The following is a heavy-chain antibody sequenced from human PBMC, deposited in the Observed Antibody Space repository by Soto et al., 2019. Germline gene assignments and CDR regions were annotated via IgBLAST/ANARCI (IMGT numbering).Heavy chain of an antibody. D-gene: IGHD3-22*01. CDR2: ISSSSSTI. J-gene: IGHJ6*03. CDR1: GFTFSSYS. CDR3: ARVITPADSPYYYYYMDV. Sequence: GGSLRLSCAASGFTFSSYSMNWVRQAPGKGLEWVSYISSSSSTIYYADSVKGRFTISRDNAKNSLYLQMNSLRAEDTAVYYSARVITPADSPYYYYYMDVWGKGTTVTVSS. V-gene: IGHV3-48*04.